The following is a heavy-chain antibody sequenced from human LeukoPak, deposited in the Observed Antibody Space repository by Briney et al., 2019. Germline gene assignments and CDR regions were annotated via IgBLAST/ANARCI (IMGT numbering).Heavy chain of an antibody. D-gene: IGHD3-22*01. J-gene: IGHJ4*02. CDR3: AKDVRSGYFDY. CDR1: GLIFNNYG. V-gene: IGHV3-33*06. CDR2: IYSDGSKQ. Sequence: GGSLRLSCAASGLIFNNYGVHWVRQAPGKGLEWVAVIYSDGSKQNYADSVKGRFTISRDDSKNTVYLQMNSLRADDTAVYYCAKDVRSGYFDYWGQGTLVTVSS.